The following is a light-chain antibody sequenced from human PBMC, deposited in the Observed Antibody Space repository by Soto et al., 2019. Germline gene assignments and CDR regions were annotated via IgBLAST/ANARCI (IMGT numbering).Light chain of an antibody. CDR1: SSDVGGYKY. CDR2: DVS. CDR3: SSYTSSSTVV. J-gene: IGLJ2*01. V-gene: IGLV2-14*01. Sequence: QSVLTQPASVSGSPGQSITISRTGTSSDVGGYKYVSWYQQHPGKAPKLMIYDVSNRPSGVSNRFSGSKSGNTASLTISGLQAEDEADYYCSSYTSSSTVVFGGGTKLTVL.